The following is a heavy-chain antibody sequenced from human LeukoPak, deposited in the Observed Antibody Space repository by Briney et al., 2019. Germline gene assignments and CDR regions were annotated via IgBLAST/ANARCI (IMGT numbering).Heavy chain of an antibody. J-gene: IGHJ3*02. CDR1: GFTFSSYW. CDR2: IKQDGSEK. Sequence: GGSLRLSCAASGFTFSSYWMSWVRQAPGKGLEWVANIKQDGSEKYYVDSVKGRFTISRDNAKNSLYLQMNSLRAEDTAVYYCARDGALGYGDYFDAFDIWGQGTMVTVSS. V-gene: IGHV3-7*01. CDR3: ARDGALGYGDYFDAFDI. D-gene: IGHD4-17*01.